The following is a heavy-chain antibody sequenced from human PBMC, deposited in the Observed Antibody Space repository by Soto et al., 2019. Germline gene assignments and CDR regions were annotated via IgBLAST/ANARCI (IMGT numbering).Heavy chain of an antibody. CDR1: GFTFSSYG. D-gene: IGHD3-10*01. J-gene: IGHJ6*02. Sequence: GGSLRLSCAASGFTFSSYGIHWVRQAPGKGLEWVAVIWYDGSNKYYADSVKGRFTISRDNSKNTLYLQMNSLRAEDTAVYYCARLGGSGSYDYYYYGMDVWGQGTTVTVSS. CDR2: IWYDGSNK. CDR3: ARLGGSGSYDYYYYGMDV. V-gene: IGHV3-33*01.